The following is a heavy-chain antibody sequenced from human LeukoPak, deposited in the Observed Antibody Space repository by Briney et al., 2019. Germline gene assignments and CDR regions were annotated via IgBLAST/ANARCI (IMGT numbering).Heavy chain of an antibody. CDR1: GYTFTSYY. CDR3: ARGRFLEWLLSGGPLDP. Sequence: ASVKVSCKASGYTFTSYYMHWVRQAPGQGLEWMGIINPSGGSTSYAQKFQGRVTMTRDTSTSTVYMELSSLRSEDTAVYYCARGRFLEWLLSGGPLDPWGQGTLVTVSS. V-gene: IGHV1-46*01. CDR2: INPSGGST. J-gene: IGHJ5*02. D-gene: IGHD3-3*01.